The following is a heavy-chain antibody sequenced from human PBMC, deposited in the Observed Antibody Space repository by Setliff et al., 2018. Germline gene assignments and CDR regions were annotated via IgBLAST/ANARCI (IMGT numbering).Heavy chain of an antibody. CDR3: TRDFLGATASFDI. CDR2: INPDNGNR. D-gene: IGHD3-3*01. Sequence: WASVKVSRKASGFTLTSYPIHWVRQAPGQRLEWMGWINPDNGNRKYSQRFQGRVTITRDTSASTVFLELSTLRSEDTAVYYCTRDFLGATASFDIWGQGTMVTVSS. CDR1: GFTLTSYP. J-gene: IGHJ3*02. V-gene: IGHV1-3*01.